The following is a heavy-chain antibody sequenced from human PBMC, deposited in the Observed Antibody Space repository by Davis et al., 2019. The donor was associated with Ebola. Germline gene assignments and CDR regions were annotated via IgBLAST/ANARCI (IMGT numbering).Heavy chain of an antibody. J-gene: IGHJ6*02. D-gene: IGHD6-13*01. V-gene: IGHV4-59*01. Sequence: GSLRLSCTVSGGSISSYYWSWIRQPPGKGLEWIGYIYYSGSTNYNPSLKSRVTISVDTSKNQFSLKLSSVTAADTAVYFCARGLAAAGYYYGMDVWGQGTTVTVSS. CDR3: ARGLAAAGYYYGMDV. CDR2: IYYSGST. CDR1: GGSISSYY.